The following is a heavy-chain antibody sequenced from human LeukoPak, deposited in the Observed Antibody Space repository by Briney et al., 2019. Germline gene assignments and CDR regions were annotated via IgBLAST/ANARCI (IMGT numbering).Heavy chain of an antibody. CDR2: ITGSDDAT. D-gene: IGHD6-19*01. Sequence: GGALRLSCAASGVSVSTYAMSWVRQVPGKGLEWVSAITGSDDATYHADSVKGRFTIARDRSKNTLYLEMNGLRAEDTAVYHCAKSRSVADAFDIWGHGAMVTVSS. V-gene: IGHV3-23*01. CDR1: GVSVSTYA. CDR3: AKSRSVADAFDI. J-gene: IGHJ3*02.